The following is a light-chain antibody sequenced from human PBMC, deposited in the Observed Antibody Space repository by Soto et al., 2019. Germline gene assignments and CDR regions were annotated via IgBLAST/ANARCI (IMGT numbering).Light chain of an antibody. Sequence: DIQMTQSPSTRCACVGDRATRSCRASQSISSWLAWYQQRPGKAPKLLIYDASSLESGVPSRLSGGGSGTEFTITIRSLQPDDAATYDCQQYNTYWTFGQGTKVDIK. V-gene: IGKV1-5*01. CDR3: QQYNTYWT. J-gene: IGKJ1*01. CDR2: DAS. CDR1: QSISSW.